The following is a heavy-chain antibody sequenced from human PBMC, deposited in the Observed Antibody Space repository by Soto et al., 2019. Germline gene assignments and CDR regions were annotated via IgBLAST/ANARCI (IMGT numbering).Heavy chain of an antibody. D-gene: IGHD3-16*01. CDR1: GGSVRSPTHY. V-gene: IGHV4-61*01. CDR3: ATNSLGRWGLES. CDR2: LYYIGTT. Sequence: QVRLQASGPGLAKPSETLSLTCTVSGGSVRSPTHYWSWIRQSPGKGLEWIGNLYYIGTTDYNPFLESRVTILVDASSNQFPLTLCSLTVADTVMYYCATNSLGRWGLESWGQRTLVFVSS. J-gene: IGHJ5*01.